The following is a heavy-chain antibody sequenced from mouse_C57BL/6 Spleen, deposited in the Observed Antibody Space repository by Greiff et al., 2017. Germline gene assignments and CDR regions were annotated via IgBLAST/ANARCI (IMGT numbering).Heavy chain of an antibody. V-gene: IGHV1-61*01. CDR2: IYPSDSET. CDR3: ARAAQAWFAY. J-gene: IGHJ3*01. Sequence: QVQLQQPGAELVRPGSSVKLSCKASGYTFTSYWMDWVKQRPGQGLEWIGNIYPSDSETHYNQKFKDKATLTVDKSSSTDYMQLSSLTSEDSAVYYCARAAQAWFAYWGQGTLVTVSA. D-gene: IGHD3-2*02. CDR1: GYTFTSYW.